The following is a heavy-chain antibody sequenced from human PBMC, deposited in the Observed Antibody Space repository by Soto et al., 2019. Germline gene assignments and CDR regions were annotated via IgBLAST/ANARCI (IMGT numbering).Heavy chain of an antibody. J-gene: IGHJ4*01. CDR3: ARGRYGDY. D-gene: IGHD1-1*01. CDR1: GYGFTTYG. Sequence: QVHLVQSGAEVKKPGASVKVSCKGSGYGFTTYGITWVRQDPGQGLEWMAWISAHNGNTNYAQKLQGRVTVTRDTSTSTAYMELRSLRADDTAVYYCARGRYGDYSGHGALVTVSS. V-gene: IGHV1-18*01. CDR2: ISAHNGNT.